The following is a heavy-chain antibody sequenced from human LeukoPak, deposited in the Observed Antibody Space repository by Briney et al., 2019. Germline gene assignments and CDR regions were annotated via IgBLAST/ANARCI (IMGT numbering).Heavy chain of an antibody. D-gene: IGHD3-10*01. Sequence: GGSLRLSCAASGFTFSSYWMHWVRHAPGKGLVWVARINTNGSPTQYADSVTGRFTISRDNAKTTLYLQMNSLRDEDTAVYYCAGDLISGSGSLGYWGQGTLVTVSS. J-gene: IGHJ4*02. CDR3: AGDLISGSGSLGY. CDR1: GFTFSSYW. CDR2: INTNGSPT. V-gene: IGHV3-74*01.